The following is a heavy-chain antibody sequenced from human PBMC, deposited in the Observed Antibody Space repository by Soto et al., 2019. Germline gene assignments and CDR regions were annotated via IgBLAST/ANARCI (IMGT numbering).Heavy chain of an antibody. D-gene: IGHD4-17*01. CDR3: PKDSTVPTYLYLYYYGFDV. CDR1: GFTFNHYA. V-gene: IGHV3-23*01. Sequence: GGSLRLSCTASGFTFNHYAMSWVRQAPGKGLEWVSAVSGRGGSTKYADSVKGRFIISRDNSNSTLYLQMDSLRGEDTAVYYCPKDSTVPTYLYLYYYGFDVWGQGTTVTVSS. CDR2: VSGRGGST. J-gene: IGHJ6*02.